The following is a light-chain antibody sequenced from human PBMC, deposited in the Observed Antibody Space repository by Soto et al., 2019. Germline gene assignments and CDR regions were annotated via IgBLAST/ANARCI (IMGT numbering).Light chain of an antibody. V-gene: IGKV3-15*01. CDR2: AAS. CDR1: QSVSTN. CDR3: QQFSSYPLT. Sequence: EIVMTQSPATLSVSPGERVTLSCRASQSVSTNLAWYQQRPGQAPSLLISAASSRATGVPARFSGGGSGTDFTLTISRLEPEDFAVYYCQQFSSYPLTFGGGTKVDI. J-gene: IGKJ4*01.